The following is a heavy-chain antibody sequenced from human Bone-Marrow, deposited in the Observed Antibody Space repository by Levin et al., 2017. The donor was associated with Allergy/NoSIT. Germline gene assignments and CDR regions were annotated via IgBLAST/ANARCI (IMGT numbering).Heavy chain of an antibody. V-gene: IGHV3-21*01. CDR3: ASFVVVPAASAAYGMDG. Sequence: GGSLRLSCAASGFTFSSYSMNWVRQAPGKGLEWVSSISSSSSYIYYADSVKGRFTISRDNAKNSLYLQMNSLRAEDTAVYYCASFVVVPAASAAYGMDGWGQGTTVTVSS. CDR1: GFTFSSYS. D-gene: IGHD2-2*01. CDR2: ISSSSSYI. J-gene: IGHJ6*02.